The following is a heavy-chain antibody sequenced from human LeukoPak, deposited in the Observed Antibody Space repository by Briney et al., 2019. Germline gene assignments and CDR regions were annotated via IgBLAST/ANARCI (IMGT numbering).Heavy chain of an antibody. J-gene: IGHJ5*02. Sequence: SVKVSCKASGGTFSSYAISWVRQAPGQGLEWMGRIIPILGIANYAQKFQGRVTITADKSTSTAYMELSSLRSEDTAVYYCARGVRDYYSSGYYYDWFDPWGLGTLVTVSS. D-gene: IGHD3-22*01. CDR2: IIPILGIA. CDR1: GGTFSSYA. V-gene: IGHV1-69*04. CDR3: ARGVRDYYSSGYYYDWFDP.